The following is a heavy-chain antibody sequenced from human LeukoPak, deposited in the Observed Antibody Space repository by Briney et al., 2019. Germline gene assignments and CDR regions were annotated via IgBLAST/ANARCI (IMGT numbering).Heavy chain of an antibody. CDR3: AKGRKQQLSTNWFDP. CDR2: ISYDGSNK. D-gene: IGHD6-13*01. Sequence: PGGSLRLSCAASGFTFSSYAMHWVRQAPGKGLEWVAVISYDGSNKYYADSVKGRFTISRDNSKNTLYLKMDSLRAEDTALYYCAKGRKQQLSTNWFDPWGQGTLVTVSS. CDR1: GFTFSSYA. V-gene: IGHV3-30-3*01. J-gene: IGHJ5*02.